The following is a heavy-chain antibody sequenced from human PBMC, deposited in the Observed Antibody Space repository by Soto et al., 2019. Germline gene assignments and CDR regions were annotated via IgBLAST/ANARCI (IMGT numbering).Heavy chain of an antibody. D-gene: IGHD3-10*01. CDR3: ASHGGITMVGGAITRYYYYMDV. V-gene: IGHV1-46*01. J-gene: IGHJ6*03. CDR1: GYTFTSYY. CDR2: INPSGGST. Sequence: ASVKVSCKASGYTFTSYYMHWVRQAPGQGLEWMGIINPSGGSTSYAQKFQGRVTMTRDTSTSTVYMELSSLRSEDTAVYYCASHGGITMVGGAITRYYYYMDVWGKGTTVTVSS.